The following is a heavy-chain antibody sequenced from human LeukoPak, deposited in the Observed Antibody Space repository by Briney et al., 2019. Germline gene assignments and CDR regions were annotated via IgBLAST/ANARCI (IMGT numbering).Heavy chain of an antibody. Sequence: GRSLRLACAASGFTFSSCGMHWVRQAPGKGLEWVAVISYDGSNKYYVDSVKGRFTISRDNSKNTLYLQVNSLRAEDTAVYYCVKVPRSGCCAFDIWGQGTMVTVSS. D-gene: IGHD6-19*01. CDR1: GFTFSSCG. V-gene: IGHV3-30*18. CDR2: ISYDGSNK. J-gene: IGHJ3*02. CDR3: VKVPRSGCCAFDI.